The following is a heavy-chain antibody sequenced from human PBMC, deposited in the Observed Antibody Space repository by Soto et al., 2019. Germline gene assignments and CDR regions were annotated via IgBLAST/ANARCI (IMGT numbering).Heavy chain of an antibody. CDR3: AKKVNYGSGSQFFDY. CDR1: GFTFSSYA. D-gene: IGHD3-10*01. Sequence: PXGSLRLSFAASGFTFSSYAMSWVRQAPGKGLEWVSGFRSGGDDDTTYYADSVRGRFTISRDNSKNTLFLQMNSLRAEDTAIYYCAKKVNYGSGSQFFDYWGQGTLVTVSS. J-gene: IGHJ4*02. CDR2: FRSGGDDDTT. V-gene: IGHV3-23*01.